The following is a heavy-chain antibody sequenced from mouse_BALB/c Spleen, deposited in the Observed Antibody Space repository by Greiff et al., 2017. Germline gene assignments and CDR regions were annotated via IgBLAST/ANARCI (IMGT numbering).Heavy chain of an antibody. CDR3: ARWAYGYDGYFDY. V-gene: IGHV5-17*02. CDR1: GFTFSSFG. D-gene: IGHD2-2*01. Sequence: EVHLVESGGGLVQPGGSRKLSCAASGFTFSSFGMHWVRQAPEKGLEWVAYISSGSSTIYYADTVKGRFTISRDNPKNTLFLQMTSLRSEDTAMYYCARWAYGYDGYFDYWGQGTTLTVSS. J-gene: IGHJ2*01. CDR2: ISSGSSTI.